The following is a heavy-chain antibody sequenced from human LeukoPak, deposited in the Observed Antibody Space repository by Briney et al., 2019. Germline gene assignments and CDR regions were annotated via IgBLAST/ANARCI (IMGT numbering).Heavy chain of an antibody. Sequence: GASVTVSCQASGYTFTSYEINWVRQATGQGLEWMGWMNPNRGNTGYAQMFQGRVTMTRNTTISTAYIELSSLRSEDTAVYYCARVPRSTAPKGYYYYYYMDVWGKGTTVTISS. J-gene: IGHJ6*03. D-gene: IGHD4-17*01. V-gene: IGHV1-8*01. CDR3: ARVPRSTAPKGYYYYYYMDV. CDR2: MNPNRGNT. CDR1: GYTFTSYE.